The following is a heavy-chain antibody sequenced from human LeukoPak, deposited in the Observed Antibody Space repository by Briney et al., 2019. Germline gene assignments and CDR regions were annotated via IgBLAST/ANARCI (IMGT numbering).Heavy chain of an antibody. D-gene: IGHD5-24*01. J-gene: IGHJ3*02. V-gene: IGHV4-59*08. CDR1: GGSISSYY. CDR3: AKRRDGFDI. CDR2: IYYSGGT. Sequence: SETLSLTCTVSGGSISSYYWSWIRQPPGKGLEWIGYIYYSGGTNYNPSLKSRVTISVDTSKKQFSLRLSSVTAADTAVYYCAKRRDGFDIWGQGTMVTVSS.